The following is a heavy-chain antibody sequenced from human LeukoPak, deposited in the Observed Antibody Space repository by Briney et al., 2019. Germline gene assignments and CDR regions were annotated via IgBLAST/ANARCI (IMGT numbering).Heavy chain of an antibody. CDR1: GYTFTGYY. D-gene: IGHD1-26*01. CDR3: ARVDSGSYFYQGSFDY. CDR2: INPNSGGT. V-gene: IGHV1-2*02. J-gene: IGHJ4*02. Sequence: ASVKVSCKASGYTFTGYYMHWVRQAPGQGLEWMGWINPNSGGTNYAQKFQGRVTMTRDTSISTAYMELSRLRSDDTAVYYCARVDSGSYFYQGSFDYWGQGTLVTVSS.